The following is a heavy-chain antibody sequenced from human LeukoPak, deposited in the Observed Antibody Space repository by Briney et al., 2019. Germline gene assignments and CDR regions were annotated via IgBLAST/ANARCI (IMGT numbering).Heavy chain of an antibody. CDR2: ISWNSGSI. Sequence: GRSLRLSCAASGFTFDDYAMHWVRHAPGKGLEWVSGISWNSGSIGYADSVKGRFTISRDNAKNSLYLQMNSLRAEDTALYYCAKDSALYYDSSGYFNYWGQGTLVTVSS. J-gene: IGHJ4*02. V-gene: IGHV3-9*01. CDR1: GFTFDDYA. D-gene: IGHD3-22*01. CDR3: AKDSALYYDSSGYFNY.